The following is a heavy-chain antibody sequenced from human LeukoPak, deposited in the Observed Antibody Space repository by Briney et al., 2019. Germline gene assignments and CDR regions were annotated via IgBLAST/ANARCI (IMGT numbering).Heavy chain of an antibody. Sequence: GESLKISCKASGYSFTNYWNGWVRQMPGKGLEWMGIIYPGDSDTRYSPSFQGQVTISADKSISTAYLQWSSLKASDTAMYYCARRGIAAAGTADWFDPWGQGTLVTVSS. CDR3: ARRGIAAAGTADWFDP. V-gene: IGHV5-51*01. J-gene: IGHJ5*02. CDR1: GYSFTNYW. D-gene: IGHD6-13*01. CDR2: IYPGDSDT.